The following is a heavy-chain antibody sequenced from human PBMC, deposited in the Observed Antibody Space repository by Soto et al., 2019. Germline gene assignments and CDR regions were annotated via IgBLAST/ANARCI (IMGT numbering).Heavy chain of an antibody. D-gene: IGHD2-8*01. CDR2: IIPIFGTA. V-gene: IGHV1-69*13. J-gene: IGHJ6*02. Sequence: SVKVSCKASGGTFSSYAISWVRQAPGQGLEWMGGIIPIFGTANYAQKFQGRVTITADESTSTAYMELSSLRSEDTAVYYCARDINDDRRTYYYYGMDVWGQGTKVTVSS. CDR1: GGTFSSYA. CDR3: ARDINDDRRTYYYYGMDV.